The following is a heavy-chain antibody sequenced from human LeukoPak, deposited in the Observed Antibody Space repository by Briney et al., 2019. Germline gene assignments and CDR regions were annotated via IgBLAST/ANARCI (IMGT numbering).Heavy chain of an antibody. D-gene: IGHD1-26*01. CDR2: IGTAGDT. CDR1: GFTFSSYD. Sequence: GGSLRLSCAASGFTFSSYDMHWVLQATGKGLEWVSAIGTAGDTYYPGSVKGRFTISRENAKNSLYLQMNSLRAGDTAVYYCARAEVGATLGYWGQGTLVTVSS. J-gene: IGHJ4*02. V-gene: IGHV3-13*04. CDR3: ARAEVGATLGY.